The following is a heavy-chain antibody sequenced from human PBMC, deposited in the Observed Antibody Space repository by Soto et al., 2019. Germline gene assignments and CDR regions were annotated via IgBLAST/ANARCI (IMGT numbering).Heavy chain of an antibody. D-gene: IGHD4-17*01. CDR1: GCTFSTYS. CDR2: ISSRSSNI. CDR3: ATDLGYGDRSNYDDS. V-gene: IGHV3-48*01. J-gene: IGHJ4*02. Sequence: EVQLVESGGGLVQPGGSLRLSCASSGCTFSTYSINWFRQAPGKGLAWVSYISSRSSNIYYVDYVKGRFNITRDNAKKSRIRKRNSLRAEDRAVYYCATDLGYGDRSNYDDSWGQGTLVTVSS.